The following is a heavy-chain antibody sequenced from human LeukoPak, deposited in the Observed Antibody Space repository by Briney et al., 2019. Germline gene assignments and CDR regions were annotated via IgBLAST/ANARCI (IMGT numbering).Heavy chain of an antibody. CDR3: ATGSTAVAGTKY. CDR1: GFTFSTYG. V-gene: IGHV3-23*01. CDR2: ISRSGDIT. Sequence: GGSLRLSCAASGFTFSTYGMNWVRQAPGKGLEWVSTISRSGDITYYADSVKGRFTISGDNSKNTLYLQMNSLRAEDTAIYYCATGSTAVAGTKYWGQGILVTVPS. J-gene: IGHJ4*02. D-gene: IGHD6-19*01.